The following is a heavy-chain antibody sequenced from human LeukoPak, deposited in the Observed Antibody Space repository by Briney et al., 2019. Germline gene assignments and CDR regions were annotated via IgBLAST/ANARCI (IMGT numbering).Heavy chain of an antibody. J-gene: IGHJ6*03. D-gene: IGHD1-26*01. CDR3: GRWEGFYYYMDV. CDR1: GFTFSSYW. Sequence: PGGSLRLSCAASGFTFSSYWMHWVRQAPGKGLVWVSRINSDGSSTSYADSVKGRFTISRDNAKNTLYLQMNSLRAEDTAVYYCGRWEGFYYYMDVWGKGTTVTVSS. CDR2: INSDGSST. V-gene: IGHV3-74*01.